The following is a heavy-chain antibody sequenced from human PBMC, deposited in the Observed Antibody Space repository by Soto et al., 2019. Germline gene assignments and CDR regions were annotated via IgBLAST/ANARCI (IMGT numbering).Heavy chain of an antibody. CDR1: GFIFNRYA. V-gene: IGHV3-23*01. J-gene: IGHJ4*02. Sequence: GGSLRLSCATSGFIFNRYAMSWVRQAPGRGLEFVSGVTASGSRTYYADSVKGRFIISRDNSKNTLSLKMNSLRAEDTAVYYCAKDPNGDYVGGFNMGGQGKKVTVSS. D-gene: IGHD4-17*01. CDR3: AKDPNGDYVGGFNM. CDR2: VTASGSRT.